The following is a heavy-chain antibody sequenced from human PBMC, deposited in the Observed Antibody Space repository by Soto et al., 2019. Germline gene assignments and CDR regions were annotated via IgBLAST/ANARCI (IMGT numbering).Heavy chain of an antibody. CDR1: GGSFSGYY. D-gene: IGHD4-4*01. CDR2: INHSGST. CDR3: AYDDYSNYVGY. Sequence: SETLSLTCAVYGGSFSGYYWSWIRQPPGKGLEWIGNINHSGSTNYNPSLKSRVTITVDTSKNQFSLKLSSVTAADTAVYYCAYDDYSNYVGYWGQGTLVTVSS. V-gene: IGHV4-34*01. J-gene: IGHJ4*02.